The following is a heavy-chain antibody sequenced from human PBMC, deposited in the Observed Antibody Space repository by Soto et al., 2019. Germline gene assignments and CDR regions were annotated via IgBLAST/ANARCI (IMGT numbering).Heavy chain of an antibody. V-gene: IGHV3-21*01. J-gene: IGHJ4*02. CDR2: ISSSSSYI. CDR1: GFTFSSYS. D-gene: IGHD6-19*01. Sequence: GGSLRLSCAASGFTFSSYSMNWVRQAPGKGLEWVSSISSSSSYIYYADSVKGRFTISRDNAKNSLYLQMNSLRAEDTAVYYCARDKGGSSQWLVHDYWGQGTLVTVSS. CDR3: ARDKGGSSQWLVHDY.